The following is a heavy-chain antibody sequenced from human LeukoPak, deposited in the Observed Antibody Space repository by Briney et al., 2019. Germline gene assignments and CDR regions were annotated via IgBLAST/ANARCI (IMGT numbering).Heavy chain of an antibody. Sequence: PGRSLRLSCAASGFTFSSYAMHWVRQAPGKGLEWVAVISYDGSNKYYADSVKGRFTISRDNSKNTLYLQMISLRAEDTAVYYCARALVGGDYVPFDYWGQGTLVTVSS. CDR3: ARALVGGDYVPFDY. D-gene: IGHD4-17*01. V-gene: IGHV3-30*01. CDR2: ISYDGSNK. J-gene: IGHJ4*02. CDR1: GFTFSSYA.